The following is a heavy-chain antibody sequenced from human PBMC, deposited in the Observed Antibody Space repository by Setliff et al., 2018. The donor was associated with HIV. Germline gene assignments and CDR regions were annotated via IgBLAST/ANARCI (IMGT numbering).Heavy chain of an antibody. D-gene: IGHD5-18*01. J-gene: IGHJ4*02. CDR1: GFTFYNYA. CDR3: ARTKHTADY. Sequence: PGGSLRLSCAASGFTFYNYAMYWVRQAPGKGLEWVSGILGGENDPTYYENSVMGRFIISRDNSKNTLYLHMNSLRVEDSAIYYCARTKHTADYWGQGTLVTVSS. CDR2: ILGGENDPT. V-gene: IGHV3-23*01.